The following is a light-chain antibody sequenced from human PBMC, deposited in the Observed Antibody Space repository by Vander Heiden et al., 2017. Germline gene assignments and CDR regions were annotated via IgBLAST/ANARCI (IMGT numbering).Light chain of an antibody. Sequence: QSVLTQPPSASGTPGQRVTISCSGSSSNIGSNYVYWYQQLPGTAPKLLIYRNNQRPSGVPDRFSGSKSGTSASLAISGLRSEDEAHYYCSAWDDSLIGQVSGGGTKLTVL. V-gene: IGLV1-47*01. CDR1: SSNIGSNY. J-gene: IGLJ3*02. CDR3: SAWDDSLIGQV. CDR2: RNN.